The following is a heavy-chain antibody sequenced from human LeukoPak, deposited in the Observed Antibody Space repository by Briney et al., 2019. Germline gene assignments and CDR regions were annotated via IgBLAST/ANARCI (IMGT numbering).Heavy chain of an antibody. CDR2: INPGGDNT. V-gene: IGHV1-46*01. D-gene: IGHD5-24*01. J-gene: IGHJ4*02. CDR1: GYTFTKYY. CDR3: ARIRDGYNDAYDI. Sequence: GASVKVSCKASGYTFTKYYIHWVRQAPGQRPEWMGLINPGGDNTNYAQNFQGRVTMTSDTSTSTVYKELSNLRSEDTAIYYCARIRDGYNDAYDIWGQGTLVTVSS.